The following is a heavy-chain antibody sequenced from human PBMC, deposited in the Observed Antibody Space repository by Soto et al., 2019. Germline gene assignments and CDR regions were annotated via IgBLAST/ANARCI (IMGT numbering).Heavy chain of an antibody. Sequence: GSLRLSCAASGFTVSSNYMSWVRQAPGQGLEWVSVIYSGGSTYYADSVKGRFTISRDNSKNTLYLQMNSLRAEDTAVYYCAKGGCSGGNCSPNWFDPWGQGALVTVSS. CDR2: IYSGGST. CDR1: GFTVSSNY. V-gene: IGHV3-53*01. CDR3: AKGGCSGGNCSPNWFDP. J-gene: IGHJ5*02. D-gene: IGHD2-15*01.